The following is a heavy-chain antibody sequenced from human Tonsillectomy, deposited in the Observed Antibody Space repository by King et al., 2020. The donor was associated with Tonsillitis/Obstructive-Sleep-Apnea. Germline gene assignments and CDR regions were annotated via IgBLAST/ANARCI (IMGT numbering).Heavy chain of an antibody. CDR2: ISYGGRDE. Sequence: VQLVESGGGVVQPGRSLRLSCAASGFTFSSHAMHWVRQAPGKGVEGVAVISYGGRDEYYADSVKGRFTISRDNSKNTLFLQMNSLRAEDTAMYYCVRDRSGWPFEYFDYWGQGTLVTVSS. CDR3: VRDRSGWPFEYFDY. CDR1: GFTFSSHA. D-gene: IGHD6-19*01. J-gene: IGHJ4*02. V-gene: IGHV3-30*01.